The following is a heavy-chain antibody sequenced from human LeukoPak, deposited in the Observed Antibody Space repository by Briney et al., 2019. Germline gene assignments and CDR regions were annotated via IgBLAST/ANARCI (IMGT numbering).Heavy chain of an antibody. J-gene: IGHJ4*02. Sequence: PSETLSLTCAVYGGSFSGYYWSWIRQPPGKGLEWIGEINHSGSTNYNPSLKSRVTISVDTSKNQFSLKLSSVTAADTAVYYCASSFYYDSRDYWGQGTLVTVPS. CDR2: INHSGST. D-gene: IGHD3-22*01. V-gene: IGHV4-34*01. CDR3: ASSFYYDSRDY. CDR1: GGSFSGYY.